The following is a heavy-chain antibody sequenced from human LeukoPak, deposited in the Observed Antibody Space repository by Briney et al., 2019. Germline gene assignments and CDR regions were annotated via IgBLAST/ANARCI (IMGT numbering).Heavy chain of an antibody. Sequence: GGSLRLSCAASGFTFSSYWMHWVRQAPGKGLVWVSRINSDGSSTSYADSVKGRFTISRDNAKNTLYLQMNSLRAEDTAVYYCARDEGYSSSWYVVDAFDIWGQGTMVTVSS. CDR2: INSDGSST. CDR1: GFTFSSYW. D-gene: IGHD6-13*01. CDR3: ARDEGYSSSWYVVDAFDI. V-gene: IGHV3-74*01. J-gene: IGHJ3*02.